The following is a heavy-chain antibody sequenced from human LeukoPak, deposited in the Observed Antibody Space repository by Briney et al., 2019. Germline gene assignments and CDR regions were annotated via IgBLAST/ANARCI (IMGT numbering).Heavy chain of an antibody. J-gene: IGHJ3*02. CDR3: ARLVVTASSDAFDI. D-gene: IGHD2-21*02. Sequence: SETLSLTCTVSGGSISYYYWSWIRQPPGKGLEWIGYIYYSGSTNYNPSLKSRVTISVDTSKNQFSLKLSSVTAADTAVYYCARLVVTASSDAFDIWGQGTMVTVSS. V-gene: IGHV4-59*08. CDR1: GGSISYYY. CDR2: IYYSGST.